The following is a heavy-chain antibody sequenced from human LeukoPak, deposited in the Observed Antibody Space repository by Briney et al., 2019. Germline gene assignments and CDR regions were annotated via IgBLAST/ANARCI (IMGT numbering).Heavy chain of an antibody. CDR2: IKEDGSEK. V-gene: IGHV3-7*01. D-gene: IGHD4-11*01. J-gene: IGHJ4*02. CDR1: GFTFSSYW. Sequence: PEGSLRLSCAASGFTFSSYWMSWLRQAPGKGLEWVADIKEDGSEKYYVDSVKGRFTISRDNAKNSLYLQMNSLRAEETAVYYCARDWAHYSVWGKGILVTVSS. CDR3: ARDWAHYSV.